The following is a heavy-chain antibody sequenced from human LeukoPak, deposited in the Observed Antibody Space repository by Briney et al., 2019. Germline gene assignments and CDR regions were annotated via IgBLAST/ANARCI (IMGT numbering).Heavy chain of an antibody. D-gene: IGHD1-1*01. CDR3: ANFFFDY. J-gene: IGHJ4*02. Sequence: GSQRLACAASGVTVSTNYMSWVRQAPGKGLEWVSVLYSSGSTYYAESVKGRFTISRDTSKNTLYLQMNSLRVEDTAVYFCANFFFDYWGQGTLLTVSS. CDR1: GVTVSTNY. V-gene: IGHV3-66*01. CDR2: LYSSGST.